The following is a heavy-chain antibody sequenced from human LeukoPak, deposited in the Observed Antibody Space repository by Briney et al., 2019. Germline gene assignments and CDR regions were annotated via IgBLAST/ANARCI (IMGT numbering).Heavy chain of an antibody. CDR2: IYYSGST. CDR1: GGSINSSSYS. CDR3: ARRNYFDSSGYTY. V-gene: IGHV4-39*01. D-gene: IGHD3-22*01. J-gene: IGHJ4*02. Sequence: SETLSLTCTVSGGSINSSSYSWGWIRQPPGKGLEWIGSIYYSGSTYYNPSLKSRVTISVDTSKNQFSLKLTSVTAADTAVYYCARRNYFDSSGYTYWGQGTLVTVSS.